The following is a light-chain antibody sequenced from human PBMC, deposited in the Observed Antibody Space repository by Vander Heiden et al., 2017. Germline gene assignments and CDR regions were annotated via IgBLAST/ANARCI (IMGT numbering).Light chain of an antibody. Sequence: EIVMTQSPATLSVSPGESATLSCRASQRVSSNLAWYQQKPGQPPRLLIYGASFRATGIPARFSGSGSGTEFTLTISSLQFEDFAVYYCQQYNKWPPPFGQGTKVDIK. CDR1: QRVSSN. CDR2: GAS. J-gene: IGKJ1*01. V-gene: IGKV3-15*01. CDR3: QQYNKWPPP.